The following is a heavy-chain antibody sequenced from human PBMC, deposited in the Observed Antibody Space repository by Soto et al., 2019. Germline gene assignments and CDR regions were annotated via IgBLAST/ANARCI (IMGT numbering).Heavy chain of an antibody. Sequence: QVQLVESGGGLVEPGGSLRLSCAASGFIFTDYSLSWIRQAPGKGLEWVSYITKGGETTQHADSVKGRFTISRDNAKKVLFLQLNSLRAEDTAVYYCARDPQRRDGYNFDSWRRGTLVTVSS. D-gene: IGHD5-12*01. CDR1: GFIFTDYS. J-gene: IGHJ4*02. V-gene: IGHV3-11*01. CDR3: ARDPQRRDGYNFDS. CDR2: ITKGGETT.